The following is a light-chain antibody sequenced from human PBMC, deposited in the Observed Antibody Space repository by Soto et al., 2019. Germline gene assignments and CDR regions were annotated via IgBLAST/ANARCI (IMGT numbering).Light chain of an antibody. CDR1: SSDVGDYAS. CDR2: DVS. J-gene: IGLJ1*01. V-gene: IGLV2-14*03. CDR3: GSYTASSTQV. Sequence: QSALTQPASVSGSPGQSITISCTGTSSDVGDYASVSWYQQHPGKAPKLMIYDVSDRPSGVSDRFSGSKSGNTASLTISGLQAEDEDDYYCGSYTASSTQVFGTGTKVTVL.